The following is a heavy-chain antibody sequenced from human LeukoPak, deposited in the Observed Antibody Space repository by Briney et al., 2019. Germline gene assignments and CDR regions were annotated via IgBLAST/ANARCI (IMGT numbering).Heavy chain of an antibody. CDR3: AKRGDCSGTCTYDY. D-gene: IGHD2-2*01. CDR2: VGGRGVKT. V-gene: IGHV3-23*01. Sequence: SGGSLRLSCAASGFTFSIYAIHWVRQAPGKGLEWVSIVGGRGVKTYYADSVKGRFTISRDNSKNTVYLQMNSLRAEDTAVYYCAKRGDCSGTCTYDYWGQGTLVTVSS. CDR1: GFTFSIYA. J-gene: IGHJ4*02.